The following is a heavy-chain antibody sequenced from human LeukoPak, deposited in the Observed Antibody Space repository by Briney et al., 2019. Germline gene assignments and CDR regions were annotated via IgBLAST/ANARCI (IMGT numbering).Heavy chain of an antibody. CDR1: GGSISSYY. D-gene: IGHD3-10*01. V-gene: IGHV4-59*01. CDR2: IYYSGST. CDR3: ARVRSKSRWFGELFDY. Sequence: SETLSLTCTVSGGSISSYYWSWIRQPPGKGLEWIGYIYYSGSTNYNPSLKSRVTISVDTSKNQFSLKLSSVTAADTAVYYCARVRSKSRWFGELFDYRGQGTLVTVSS. J-gene: IGHJ4*02.